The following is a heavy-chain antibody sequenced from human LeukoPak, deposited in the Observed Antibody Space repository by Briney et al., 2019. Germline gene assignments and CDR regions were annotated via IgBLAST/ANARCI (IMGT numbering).Heavy chain of an antibody. CDR3: ARALDWGSVYYFDY. CDR1: GFTFSNYA. V-gene: IGHV3-23*01. Sequence: GGSLRLSCVASGFTFSNYAMSWVRQAPGMGLEWVSAIIGSGAGTFYPDSVKGRFTISRDNSKNTLYLQLNSLRVEDTAVYYCARALDWGSVYYFDYWGQGTLVTVSS. J-gene: IGHJ4*02. D-gene: IGHD7-27*01. CDR2: IIGSGAGT.